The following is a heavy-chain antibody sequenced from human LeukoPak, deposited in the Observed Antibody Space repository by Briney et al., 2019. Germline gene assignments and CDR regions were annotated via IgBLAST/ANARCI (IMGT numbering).Heavy chain of an antibody. V-gene: IGHV3-11*01. J-gene: IGHJ6*02. CDR2: ISSSGSTI. CDR1: GFTFSDYY. Sequence: GGSLRLSCAASGFTFSDYYMSWIRQAPGKGLEWVSYISSSGSTIYYADSVKGRFTISRDNAKNSLYLQMNSLRAEDTAMYYCARHQIKMVAQPNYYGMDAWGQGTTVTVSS. CDR3: ARHQIKMVAQPNYYGMDA. D-gene: IGHD2-8*01.